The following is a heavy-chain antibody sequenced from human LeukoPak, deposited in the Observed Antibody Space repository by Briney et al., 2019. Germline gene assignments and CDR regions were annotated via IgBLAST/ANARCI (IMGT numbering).Heavy chain of an antibody. CDR1: GGTFISYA. J-gene: IGHJ6*03. CDR3: ARDGIAARRQAYYMDV. Sequence: SVKVSCKASGGTFISYAISWVRQAPGQGLEWMGGIIPIFGTANYAQKFQGRVTITTDESTSTAYMELSSLRSEDTAVYYCARDGIAARRQAYYMDVWGKGTTVTVSS. CDR2: IIPIFGTA. D-gene: IGHD6-6*01. V-gene: IGHV1-69*05.